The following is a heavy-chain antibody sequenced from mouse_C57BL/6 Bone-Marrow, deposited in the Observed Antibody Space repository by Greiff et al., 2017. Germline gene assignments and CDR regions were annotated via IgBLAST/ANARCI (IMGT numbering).Heavy chain of an antibody. V-gene: IGHV1-52*01. D-gene: IGHD1-1*01. CDR2: IDPSDSET. CDR3: ARGYYGSSYAMYY. CDR1: GYTFTSYW. J-gene: IGHJ4*01. Sequence: QVQLQQPGAELVRPGSSVKLSCKASGYTFTSYWMHWVKQRPIQGLEWIGNIDPSDSETNYHQKFKDKATLTVDKSSSTAYMQLSSLTSEDSAVYYCARGYYGSSYAMYYWGQGTSVTVSS.